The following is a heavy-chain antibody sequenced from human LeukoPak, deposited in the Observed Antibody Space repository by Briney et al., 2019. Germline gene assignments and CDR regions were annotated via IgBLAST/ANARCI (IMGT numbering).Heavy chain of an antibody. CDR3: ARGWNYIDS. J-gene: IGHJ4*02. Sequence: SRTLSLTCGISGDXVSSSSATWSWIRQSPSSGLECLGRTYYRSQWYNDYAVSVRSRITINPDTSKNQFSLHLNSVTPEDTAVYYCARGWNYIDSWGQGTLVTVSS. CDR2: TYYRSQWYN. V-gene: IGHV6-1*01. D-gene: IGHD1-1*01. CDR1: GDXVSSSSAT.